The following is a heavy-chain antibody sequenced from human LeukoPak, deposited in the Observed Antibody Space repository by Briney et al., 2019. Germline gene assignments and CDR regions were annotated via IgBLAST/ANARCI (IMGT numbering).Heavy chain of an antibody. J-gene: IGHJ5*02. Sequence: GGSLRLSYAASGFSFSNYLMHWVRQAPGKGLVWVSRINTDGRSTYYADSVKGRFTISRDNAKNTLYLQMNSLRAEDTALYYCAKEEGYWFDPWGQGTLVTVSS. CDR3: AKEEGYWFDP. CDR2: INTDGRST. V-gene: IGHV3-74*01. CDR1: GFSFSNYL.